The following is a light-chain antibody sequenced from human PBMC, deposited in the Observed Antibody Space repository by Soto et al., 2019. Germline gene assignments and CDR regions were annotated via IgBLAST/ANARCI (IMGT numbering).Light chain of an antibody. CDR1: QSVSSSY. Sequence: PWERVTLSCRASQSVSSSYLTWYQQKPGQAPRLLIYGASTRATGIPDRFSGSGSGTDFTLTISRLEPEDFAVYYCQQYGSSLLTFGPGTKVDIK. J-gene: IGKJ3*01. V-gene: IGKV3-20*01. CDR2: GAS. CDR3: QQYGSSLLT.